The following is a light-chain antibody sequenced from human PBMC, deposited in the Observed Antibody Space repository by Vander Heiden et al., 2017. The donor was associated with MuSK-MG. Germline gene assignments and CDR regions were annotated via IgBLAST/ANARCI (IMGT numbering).Light chain of an antibody. CDR1: QDISNY. J-gene: IGKJ1*01. V-gene: IGKV1-27*01. CDR2: AAS. CDR3: QKYNSAPWT. Sequence: IQMTHSPSSLSASVGDRVTITCRASQDISNYLAWYQQKPGKVPKLLIYAASTLQSGVPSRFSGSGSGTDFTLTISSLQPEDVATYYCQKYNSAPWTFGKGTKVEIK.